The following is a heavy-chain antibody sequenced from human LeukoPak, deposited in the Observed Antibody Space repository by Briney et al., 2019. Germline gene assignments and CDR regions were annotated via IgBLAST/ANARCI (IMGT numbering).Heavy chain of an antibody. V-gene: IGHV3-23*01. CDR3: AKDLSRAVAADWFDP. Sequence: GGSLRLSCAASGFTFSTYAMSWVRQAPGKGLEWVSSISDSGGSTYYADSVKGRFTISRDNSKNTLYLQMTNLRAADTAVYYCAKDLSRAVAADWFDPWDQGSLVTVSS. D-gene: IGHD6-19*01. CDR1: GFTFSTYA. J-gene: IGHJ5*02. CDR2: ISDSGGST.